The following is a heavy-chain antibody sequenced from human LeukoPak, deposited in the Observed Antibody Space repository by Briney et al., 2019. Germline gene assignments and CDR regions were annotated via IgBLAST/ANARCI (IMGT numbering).Heavy chain of an antibody. V-gene: IGHV3-7*03. Sequence: AGGSLRLSCAASGFTFSRHWMNWVRQAPGKGLEWVANIKQDGSEKYYVDSVKGRFTISRDNAKNSLFLQMNSLRAEDTAVYYCARDVSSGWYGDDYWGQGTLVTVSS. J-gene: IGHJ4*02. CDR2: IKQDGSEK. CDR1: GFTFSRHW. CDR3: ARDVSSGWYGDDY. D-gene: IGHD6-19*01.